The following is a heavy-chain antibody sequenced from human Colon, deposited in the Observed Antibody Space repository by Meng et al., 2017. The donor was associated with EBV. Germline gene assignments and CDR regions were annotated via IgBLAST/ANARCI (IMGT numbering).Heavy chain of an antibody. V-gene: IGHV4-59*08. D-gene: IGHD3-22*01. CDR2: IHYSGGT. CDR1: GGSPRKLY. J-gene: IGHJ2*01. CDR3: ARYKLFDPSGSQHWYFDL. Sequence: LLRESAPCLVMTAETLLLTCTVYGGSPRKLYLGWMRQAPGKGLEWIGYIHYSGGTANYNPSLKSRVTISVDTSKNQFSLTLISVAAADTAVYYCARYKLFDPSGSQHWYFDLWGRGTLVTVSS.